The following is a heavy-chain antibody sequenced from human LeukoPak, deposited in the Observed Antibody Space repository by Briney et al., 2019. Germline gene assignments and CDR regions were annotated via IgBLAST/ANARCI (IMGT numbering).Heavy chain of an antibody. D-gene: IGHD3-16*02. CDR2: ISYSGST. CDR1: GGSVRRSHYY. CDR3: ARHIGGRYYYYYMDV. J-gene: IGHJ6*03. V-gene: IGHV4-39*01. Sequence: SETLSLTCTVSGGSVRRSHYYWGWIRQPPGKGLEWIGSISYSGSTYYHPSLKSRVTISVDTSKTQFSLKLSSMTAADTAVYYCARHIGGRYYYYYMDVWGKGTTVTISS.